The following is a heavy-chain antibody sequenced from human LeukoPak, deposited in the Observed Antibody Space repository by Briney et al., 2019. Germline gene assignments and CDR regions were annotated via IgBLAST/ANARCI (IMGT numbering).Heavy chain of an antibody. J-gene: IGHJ4*02. Sequence: GGSLRLSCAASGFTFSYYWMHWVRQAPGKGLVWVSRINSDGSSASYADSVKGRFTISRDNAKNTLYLQMNSLRAEDTAVYYCARVSGTTVVLGGGDYSGQGTLVTVSS. CDR2: INSDGSSA. V-gene: IGHV3-74*01. CDR3: ARVSGTTVVLGGGDY. D-gene: IGHD4-23*01. CDR1: GFTFSYYW.